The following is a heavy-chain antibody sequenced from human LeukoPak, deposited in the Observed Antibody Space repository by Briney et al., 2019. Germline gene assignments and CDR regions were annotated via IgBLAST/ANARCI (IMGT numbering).Heavy chain of an antibody. J-gene: IGHJ6*03. CDR2: IYTSGST. Sequence: PSQTLSLTCTVSGGSISSGSYYWGWIRQPAGKGLEWIGRIYTSGSTNYNPSLKSRVTISVDTSKNQFSLKLSSVTAADTAVYYCARVARARYYYYMDVWGKGTTVTVSS. V-gene: IGHV4-61*02. CDR3: ARVARARYYYYMDV. CDR1: GGSISSGSYY.